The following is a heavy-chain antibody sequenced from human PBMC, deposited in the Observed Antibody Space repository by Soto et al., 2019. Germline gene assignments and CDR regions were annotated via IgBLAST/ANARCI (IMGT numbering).Heavy chain of an antibody. V-gene: IGHV4-39*02. J-gene: IGHJ4*02. CDR2: THYSGRT. Sequence: QLQLQESGPGLVKPSETLSLTCSVSGVSISGSPYYWGWIRQAPGKGLEWIGNTHYSGRTYYCPPLKSRVIISVDTSKNHFSLKLTSVTATDTALYYCARSGYYYDSSAYYYDYWGQGTLVTVSS. CDR1: GVSISGSPYY. CDR3: ARSGYYYDSSAYYYDY. D-gene: IGHD3-22*01.